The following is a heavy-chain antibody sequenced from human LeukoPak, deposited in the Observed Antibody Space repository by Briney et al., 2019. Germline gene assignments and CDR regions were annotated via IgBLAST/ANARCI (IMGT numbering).Heavy chain of an antibody. CDR3: ARDAGVIVKYYYYMDV. D-gene: IGHD3-10*01. CDR1: GYTFTSYG. V-gene: IGHV1-18*01. Sequence: ASVKVSCKASGYTFTSYGISWVRQAPGQGLEWMGWISAYNGNTNYAQKLQGRVTMTTDTSTSTAYMELRSLRSDDTAVYYCARDAGVIVKYYYYMDVWGKGTTVTVSS. CDR2: ISAYNGNT. J-gene: IGHJ6*03.